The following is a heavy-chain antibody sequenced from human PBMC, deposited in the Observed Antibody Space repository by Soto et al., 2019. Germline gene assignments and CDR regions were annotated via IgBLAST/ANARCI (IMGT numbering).Heavy chain of an antibody. J-gene: IGHJ4*02. CDR3: AWGTDAYKNGF. CDR2: IYYYNGAT. D-gene: IGHD2-8*01. V-gene: IGHV4-31*03. Sequence: PSETLSLTCSVSGGSINSGGSHWTWIRQHPGKGLEWIGFIYYYNGATYSTSYNPSLQSRVVISVDTSKNQVSLSLSSVTAADTAVYFCAWGTDAYKNGFWGQGTPVTVS. CDR1: GGSINSGGSH.